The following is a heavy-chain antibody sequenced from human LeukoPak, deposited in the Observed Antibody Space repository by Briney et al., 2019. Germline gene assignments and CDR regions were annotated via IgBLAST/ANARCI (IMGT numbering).Heavy chain of an antibody. J-gene: IGHJ4*02. D-gene: IGHD1-26*01. CDR1: GFTVSSNY. Sequence: PGGSLRLSCAASGFTVSSNYMSWVRQAPGKGLEWVSVIYSGGSTHYADSVKGRFTISRDKSKNTLYLQMNSLRAEDTAVYYCARNKEWELLVRYWGQGTLVTVSS. CDR3: ARNKEWELLVRY. V-gene: IGHV3-66*02. CDR2: IYSGGST.